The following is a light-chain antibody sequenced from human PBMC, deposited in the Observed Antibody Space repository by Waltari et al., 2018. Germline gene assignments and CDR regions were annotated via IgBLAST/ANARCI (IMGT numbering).Light chain of an antibody. CDR1: NMDVGTYNL. Sequence: QSALTQPASVSGSLGQPITISCTGANMDVGTYNLFSWYQQHPGKAPKLMIYEGSKRPSGVSNRFSGSQSGNTASLTISGLQAEDDGDYYCCSYAGSSTYVLFGGGTKLTVL. CDR3: CSYAGSSTYVL. V-gene: IGLV2-23*01. J-gene: IGLJ2*01. CDR2: EGS.